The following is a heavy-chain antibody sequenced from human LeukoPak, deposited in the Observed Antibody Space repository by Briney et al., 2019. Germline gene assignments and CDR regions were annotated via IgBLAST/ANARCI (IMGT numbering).Heavy chain of an antibody. CDR2: IRYDGSNK. J-gene: IGHJ5*02. CDR1: GFTFSSFA. Sequence: GGSLRLSCAASGFTFSSFAMHWVRQAPGKGLEWVAFIRYDGSNKYYADSVKGRFTISRDNSKNTLYLQMNSLRAEDTAVYYCAKDPGSSGYYRWFDPWGQGTLVTVSS. D-gene: IGHD3-22*01. V-gene: IGHV3-30*02. CDR3: AKDPGSSGYYRWFDP.